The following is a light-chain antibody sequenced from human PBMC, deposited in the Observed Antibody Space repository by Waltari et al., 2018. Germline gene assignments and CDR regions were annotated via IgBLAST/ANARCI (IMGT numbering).Light chain of an antibody. CDR1: HENRNY. CDR2: DTS. Sequence: DIQMTQSPSSLSASVGDRVTITCQARHENRNYLNWYQQKPGKAPKLLIYDTSNLETGVPSRFSGSGSGTDFTLTISSLQPEDFATYYCQQSYSTPHTFGQGTKLEIK. V-gene: IGKV1-39*01. CDR3: QQSYSTPHT. J-gene: IGKJ2*01.